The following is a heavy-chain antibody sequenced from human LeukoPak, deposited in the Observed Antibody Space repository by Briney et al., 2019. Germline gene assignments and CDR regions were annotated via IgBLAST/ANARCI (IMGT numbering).Heavy chain of an antibody. CDR3: TTSVSEGDEDGILTGFNY. CDR1: GYIFTTSA. CDR2: INAGNGNT. V-gene: IGHV1-3*01. J-gene: IGHJ4*02. D-gene: IGHD3-9*01. Sequence: ASVKVSCKASGYIFTTSAIYWVRQAPGQRPEWMGWINAGNGNTEYSQKFQDRVSLTRDTSASAAYMELSRLTPEDTAVYYCTTSVSEGDEDGILTGFNYWGQGTLVTVSS.